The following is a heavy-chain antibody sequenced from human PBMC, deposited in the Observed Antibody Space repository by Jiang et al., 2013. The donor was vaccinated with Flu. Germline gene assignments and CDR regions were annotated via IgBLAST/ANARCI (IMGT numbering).Heavy chain of an antibody. CDR2: TIPIFDTT. CDR3: AKDRTGYSYGLFDY. V-gene: IGHV1-69*06. J-gene: IGHJ4*02. CDR1: GGTFSSYA. Sequence: SGAEVKKPGSSAKVSCKASGGTFSSYAINWVRQAPGQGLERMGGTIPIFDTTNYAQKFEGRLTITVDKSTSTAYMELNSLRSEDTAVYYCAKDRTGYSYGLFDYWGRGTLVTVSS. D-gene: IGHD5-18*01.